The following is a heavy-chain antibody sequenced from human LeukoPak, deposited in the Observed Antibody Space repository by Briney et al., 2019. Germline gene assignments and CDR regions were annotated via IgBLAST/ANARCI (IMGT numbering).Heavy chain of an antibody. V-gene: IGHV3-7*01. J-gene: IGHJ4*02. D-gene: IGHD6-19*01. CDR3: ARESIAVAGREGDYFDY. Sequence: GGSLRLSCAASGFTFSSYWMSWVRQTPGKGLEWVANIKQDGGENYYVDSVKGRFTISRDNAKNSLYLQMNSLRAEDTAVYYCARESIAVAGREGDYFDYWGQGTLVTVS. CDR1: GFTFSSYW. CDR2: IKQDGGEN.